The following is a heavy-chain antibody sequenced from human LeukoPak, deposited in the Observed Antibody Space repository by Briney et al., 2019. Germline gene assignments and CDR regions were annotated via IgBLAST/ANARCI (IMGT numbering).Heavy chain of an antibody. CDR3: ARSTEYHTSTWYIY. CDR1: GGTFSNHA. CDR2: IIPLFHTA. Sequence: ASVKVSCKASGGTFSNHAISWVRQAPGQGLEWMGGIIPLFHTANYAQRFQGRVTITADESTSTAYMDLRSLRSEDTAIYYCARSTEYHTSTWYIYWGQGTLVTVSS. V-gene: IGHV1-69*13. J-gene: IGHJ4*02. D-gene: IGHD6-13*01.